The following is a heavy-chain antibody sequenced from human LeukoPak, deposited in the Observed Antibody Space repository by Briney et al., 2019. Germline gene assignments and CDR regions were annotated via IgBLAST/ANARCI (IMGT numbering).Heavy chain of an antibody. CDR1: GGSISSGDYY. V-gene: IGHV4-30-4*08. CDR2: IYYSGST. D-gene: IGHD2-2*01. J-gene: IGHJ4*02. Sequence: PSETLSLTCTVSGGSISSGDYYWSWIRQPPGKGLEWIGYIYYSGSTYYNPSLKSRVTISVDTSKNQFSLKLSSVTAADTAVYYCARVATRYCSSTSCYVLDYWGQETLVTVSS. CDR3: ARVATRYCSSTSCYVLDY.